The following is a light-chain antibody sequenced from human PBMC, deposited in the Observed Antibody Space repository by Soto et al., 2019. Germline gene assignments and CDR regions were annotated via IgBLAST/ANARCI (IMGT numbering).Light chain of an antibody. CDR1: QGISNY. V-gene: IGKV1-17*03. CDR3: LQDYNFRT. Sequence: DIQMTQSPSAMSASVGDRVTITCRASQGISNYLAWFQQKPGKVPKRLIYGASALQSGVPSRFSGTGSGIDFTLTITSLQPEDFATYYCLQDYNFRTFGQGTKVDIK. J-gene: IGKJ1*01. CDR2: GAS.